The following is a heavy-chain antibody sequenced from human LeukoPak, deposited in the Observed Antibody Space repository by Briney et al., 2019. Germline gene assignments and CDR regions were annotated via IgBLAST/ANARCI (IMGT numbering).Heavy chain of an antibody. CDR1: GGSFSGYY. CDR2: INHSGST. Sequence: SETLSLTCAVYGGSFSGYYWSWIRQPPGKGLEWIGEINHSGSTNYNPSLKSRVTISVDTSKNQFSLKLSSVTAADTAVYYCARDGDYDFWSGYYVCWGQGTLVTVSS. D-gene: IGHD3-3*01. V-gene: IGHV4-34*01. J-gene: IGHJ4*02. CDR3: ARDGDYDFWSGYYVC.